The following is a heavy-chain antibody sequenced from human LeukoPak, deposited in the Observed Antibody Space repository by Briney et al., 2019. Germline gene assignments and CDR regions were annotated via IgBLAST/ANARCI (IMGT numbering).Heavy chain of an antibody. CDR1: GFIFSGYS. CDR2: ISTTGGST. V-gene: IGHV3-23*01. D-gene: IGHD6-19*01. CDR3: AKNKQWLFDY. J-gene: IGHJ4*02. Sequence: GGSLRLSCAASGFIFSGYSMTWVRQAPGKGLEWVSSISTTGGSTQYADSVKGRFTISRDNSKNTLYLQMNSLRAEDTAVYYCAKNKQWLFDYWGQGSLVTVSS.